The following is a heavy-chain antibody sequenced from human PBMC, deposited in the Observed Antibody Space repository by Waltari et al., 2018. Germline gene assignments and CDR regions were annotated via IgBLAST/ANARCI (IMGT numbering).Heavy chain of an antibody. D-gene: IGHD3-22*01. CDR3: ARLNPDDSSGYYYLGAFDI. Sequence: QLQLQESGPGLVKPSETLSLTCTVSGGSISSRSYYWGWIRQSPGKGLEWIGSIYYSGSTYYNPSLKSRVTISVDTSKNQFSLKLSSVTAADTAVYYCARLNPDDSSGYYYLGAFDIWGQGTIVTVSS. CDR1: GGSISSRSYY. J-gene: IGHJ3*02. V-gene: IGHV4-39*01. CDR2: IYYSGST.